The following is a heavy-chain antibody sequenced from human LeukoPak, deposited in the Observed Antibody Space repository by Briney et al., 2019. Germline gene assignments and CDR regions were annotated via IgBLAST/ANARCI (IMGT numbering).Heavy chain of an antibody. CDR1: GYTFTSYY. J-gene: IGHJ5*02. CDR3: ARDLSETYYDILTVGQGFDP. V-gene: IGHV1-46*01. CDR2: INPSGGGT. D-gene: IGHD3-9*01. Sequence: ASVKVSCKASGYTFTSYYMHWVRQAPGQGLEWMGIINPSGGGTSYAQKFQGRVTMTRDTSTSTVYMELSSLRSEDTAVYYCARDLSETYYDILTVGQGFDPWGQGTLVTVSS.